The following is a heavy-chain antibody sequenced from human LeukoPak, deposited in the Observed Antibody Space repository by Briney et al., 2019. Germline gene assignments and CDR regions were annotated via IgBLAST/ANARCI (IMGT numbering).Heavy chain of an antibody. J-gene: IGHJ4*02. D-gene: IGHD2-21*01. CDR3: ARVPGGAAYDLDH. V-gene: IGHV1-2*02. CDR2: INSNSGAT. Sequence: VASVKVSCKASGYTFTDYYIHWVRQAPGQGLEWMGWINSNSGATNYAQKFQGRVTMTRDTSISTAYMELSRLRSGDTAVHYCARVPGGAAYDLDHWGQGTLVTVSS. CDR1: GYTFTDYY.